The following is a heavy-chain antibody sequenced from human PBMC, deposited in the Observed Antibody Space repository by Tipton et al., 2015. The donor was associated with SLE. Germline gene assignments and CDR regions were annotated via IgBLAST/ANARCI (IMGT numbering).Heavy chain of an antibody. D-gene: IGHD3-22*01. CDR2: ISSSTSYI. Sequence: SLRLSCAASGFTFSSYSMNWVRQAPGKGLEWVSSISSSTSYIYYADSVKGRFTISRDNAKNSLYLQMNGLRAEDTAVYYCARETYYYDSSGSLADYWGQGTLVTVSS. CDR1: GFTFSSYS. J-gene: IGHJ4*02. CDR3: ARETYYYDSSGSLADY. V-gene: IGHV3-21*03.